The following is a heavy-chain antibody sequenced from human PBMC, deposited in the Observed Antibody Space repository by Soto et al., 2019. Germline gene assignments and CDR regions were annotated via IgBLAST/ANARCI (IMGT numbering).Heavy chain of an antibody. D-gene: IGHD2-2*01. J-gene: IGHJ5*02. CDR2: IYYSGST. V-gene: IGHV4-30-4*08. CDR1: GGSISTTSYF. Sequence: PSETLSLTCTVSGGSISTTSYFWGWIRQPPGKGLEWIGYIYYSGSTYYNPSLKSRVTISVNTSKNQFSLKLSSVTAADTAVYYCARDTAGCTSCPHATNWFDPWGQGTLVTVSS. CDR3: ARDTAGCTSCPHATNWFDP.